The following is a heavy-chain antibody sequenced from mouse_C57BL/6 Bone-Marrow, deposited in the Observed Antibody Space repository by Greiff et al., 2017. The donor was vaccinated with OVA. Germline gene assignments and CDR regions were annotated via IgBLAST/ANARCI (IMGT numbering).Heavy chain of an antibody. CDR2: ISSGSSTI. CDR3: ARWDYDYDEGFAY. V-gene: IGHV5-17*01. J-gene: IGHJ3*01. D-gene: IGHD2-4*01. Sequence: EVMLVESGGGLVKPGGSLKLSCAASGFTFSDYGMHWVRQAPEKGLEWVAYISSGSSTIYYADTVKGRFTISRDNAKNTLFLQMTSLRSEDTAMYYCARWDYDYDEGFAYWGQGTLVTVSA. CDR1: GFTFSDYG.